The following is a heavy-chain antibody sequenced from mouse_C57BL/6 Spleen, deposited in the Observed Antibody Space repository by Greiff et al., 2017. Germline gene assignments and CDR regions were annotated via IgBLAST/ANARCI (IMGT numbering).Heavy chain of an antibody. CDR3: ARNGGPVGDFDF. Sequence: VQLQQSGPGLVQPSQSLSITCTVSGFSLTSYGVHWVRQSPGKGLEWLGVIWSGGSTDYNAAFISRLSISKDNSKSHVFFKMNSLHADDTAIYYCARNGGPVGDFDFWGQGTTLTVSS. V-gene: IGHV2-2*01. J-gene: IGHJ2*01. CDR1: GFSLTSYG. D-gene: IGHD3-1*01. CDR2: IWSGGST.